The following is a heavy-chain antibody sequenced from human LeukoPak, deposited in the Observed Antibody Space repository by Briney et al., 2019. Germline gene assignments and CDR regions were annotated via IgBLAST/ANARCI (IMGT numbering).Heavy chain of an antibody. V-gene: IGHV3-23*01. CDR1: GFTFSGYA. Sequence: PGGSLRLSCAASGFTFSGYAMSWVRQAPGKGLEWVSAISASGGYTYYADSVKGRFHISRDNSKNTLYLQMNGLRGEDTAVNYCAKDGVVPAAITGGFDYWGQGTLVTVSS. CDR2: ISASGGYT. CDR3: AKDGVVPAAITGGFDY. J-gene: IGHJ4*02. D-gene: IGHD2-2*02.